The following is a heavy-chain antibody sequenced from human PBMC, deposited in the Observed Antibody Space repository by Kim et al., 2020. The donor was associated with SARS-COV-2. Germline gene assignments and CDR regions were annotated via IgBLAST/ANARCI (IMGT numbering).Heavy chain of an antibody. Sequence: KGRFTISRDNAKNSLYLQMNSLRAEDTAVYYCARDFGGSTVVFAYYGMDVWGQGTTVTVSS. J-gene: IGHJ6*02. V-gene: IGHV3-11*06. D-gene: IGHD2-2*01. CDR3: ARDFGGSTVVFAYYGMDV.